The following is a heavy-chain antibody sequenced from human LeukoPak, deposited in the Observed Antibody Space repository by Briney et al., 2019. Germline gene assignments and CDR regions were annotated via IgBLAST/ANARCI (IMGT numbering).Heavy chain of an antibody. CDR3: ARYIVSYPHDAFDI. CDR1: GGSISSYY. Sequence: SETLSLTCTVSGGSISSYYWSWIREPPGKGLEWIGYIYYSGSTSYNPSLKSRVTISVDTSKKQFSLKLSSVTAADTAFYYCARYIVSYPHDAFDIWGQGTMVTVSS. J-gene: IGHJ3*02. V-gene: IGHV4-59*01. D-gene: IGHD1-26*01. CDR2: IYYSGST.